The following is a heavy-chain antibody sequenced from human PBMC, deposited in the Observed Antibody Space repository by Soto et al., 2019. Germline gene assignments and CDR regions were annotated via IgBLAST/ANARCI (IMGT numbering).Heavy chain of an antibody. J-gene: IGHJ3*02. Sequence: PSETLSLTCTVSGGSVSSGSYYWSWIRQPPGKRLEWIGYIYYSGSTNYNPSLKSRVTISVDTSKNQFSLKLSSVTAADTAVYYCARLTQLRYFDWSPGSAFDIWGQGTMVTVSS. CDR2: IYYSGST. D-gene: IGHD3-9*01. CDR3: ARLTQLRYFDWSPGSAFDI. V-gene: IGHV4-61*01. CDR1: GGSVSSGSYY.